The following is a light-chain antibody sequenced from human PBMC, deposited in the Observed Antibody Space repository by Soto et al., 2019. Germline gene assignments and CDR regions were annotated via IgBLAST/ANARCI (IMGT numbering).Light chain of an antibody. CDR2: DTY. Sequence: DIRMTQSPSSLSASVGDRITITCQASQDINNFLNWNQKKPGKAPRHLIYDTYNVEGGVPSRFSGNGSGKDFTFTISSLQQEDIATSYCQQYENLPPTFGGGTKVEIK. V-gene: IGKV1-33*01. CDR3: QQYENLPPT. J-gene: IGKJ4*01. CDR1: QDINNF.